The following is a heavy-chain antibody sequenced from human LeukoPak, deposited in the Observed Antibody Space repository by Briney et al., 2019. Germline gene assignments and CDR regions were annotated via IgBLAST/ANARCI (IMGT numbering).Heavy chain of an antibody. Sequence: SETLSLTCTVSGGSISSYYWSWIRQPPGKGLEWIGYIYYSGSTNYNPSLKSRVTISVDTSKNQFSLKLSSVTAADTAVYYCARWVYGSGSSYDAFDIWGQGTMVTVSS. CDR3: ARWVYGSGSSYDAFDI. CDR2: IYYSGST. V-gene: IGHV4-59*08. J-gene: IGHJ3*02. CDR1: GGSISSYY. D-gene: IGHD3-10*01.